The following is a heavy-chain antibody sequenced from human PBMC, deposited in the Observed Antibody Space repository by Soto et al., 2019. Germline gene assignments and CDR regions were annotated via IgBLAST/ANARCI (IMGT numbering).Heavy chain of an antibody. CDR2: INPSGGST. Sequence: GASVKVSCKASGYTFTSYYMHWVRQAPGQGLEWMGIINPSGGSTSYAQKFQGRVTMTRDTSTSTVYMELSSLRSEDTAVYYCATSKGDYGGNSVIGDAFDIWGQGTMVTVSS. V-gene: IGHV1-46*01. CDR1: GYTFTSYY. D-gene: IGHD4-17*01. CDR3: ATSKGDYGGNSVIGDAFDI. J-gene: IGHJ3*02.